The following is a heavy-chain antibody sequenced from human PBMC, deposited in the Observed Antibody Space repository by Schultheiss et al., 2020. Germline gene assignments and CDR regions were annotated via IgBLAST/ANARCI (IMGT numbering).Heavy chain of an antibody. CDR3: ARPRTVGSSHDAFDI. D-gene: IGHD4-11*01. V-gene: IGHV5-51*01. CDR2: IYPGDSDT. J-gene: IGHJ3*02. CDR1: GYSFTSYW. Sequence: GESLKISCKGYGYSFTSYWIGWVRQMPGKGLEWMGIIYPGDSDTRYSPSFQGQVTISADKSINTAYLQWSSLKASDTAMYYCARPRTVGSSHDAFDICGQGTMVTVSS.